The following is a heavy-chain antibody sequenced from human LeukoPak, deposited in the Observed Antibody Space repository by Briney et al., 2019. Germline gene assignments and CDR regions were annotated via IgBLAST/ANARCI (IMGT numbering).Heavy chain of an antibody. J-gene: IGHJ3*02. Sequence: PGGSLRLSCAASGFTFSSYAMHWVRQAPGKGLEYVSAISSNGGSTYYANSVKGRFTISRDNSKSTLYLQMGSLRAEDMAVYYCARWSSQHAFDIWGQGTMVTVSS. CDR2: ISSNGGST. CDR3: ARWSSQHAFDI. V-gene: IGHV3-64*01. D-gene: IGHD2-2*01. CDR1: GFTFSSYA.